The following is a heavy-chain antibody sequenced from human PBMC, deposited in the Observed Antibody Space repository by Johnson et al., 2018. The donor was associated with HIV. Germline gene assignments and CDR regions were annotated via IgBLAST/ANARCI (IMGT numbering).Heavy chain of an antibody. J-gene: IGHJ3*02. CDR2: ISYDGSNK. D-gene: IGHD3-22*01. CDR1: GFTFSTYA. CDR3: ASPNDSSGYVLGADAFDI. V-gene: IGHV3-30*04. Sequence: QVQLVESGGGVVQPGRSLRLSCAASGFTFSTYAMHWVRQAPGKGLEWVAVISYDGSNKYYADSVKGRFTISRDNSKKPLNLQMNSLRAEDTAVYYCASPNDSSGYVLGADAFDIWGQGTMVTVSS.